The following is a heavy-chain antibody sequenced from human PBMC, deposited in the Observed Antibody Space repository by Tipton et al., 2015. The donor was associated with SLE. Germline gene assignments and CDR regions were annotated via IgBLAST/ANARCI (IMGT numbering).Heavy chain of an antibody. CDR3: ARHGITLVRGDPAWYFDL. D-gene: IGHD3-10*01. CDR1: TFSSYA. J-gene: IGHJ2*01. Sequence: TFSSYAMSWVRQPPGKGLEWIGSTYYSGSTYYNASLESRVTISVDTSKNQFSLNLNTVTAADTAVYYCARHGITLVRGDPAWYFDLWGRGTLVTVAS. CDR2: TYYSGST. V-gene: IGHV4-39*01.